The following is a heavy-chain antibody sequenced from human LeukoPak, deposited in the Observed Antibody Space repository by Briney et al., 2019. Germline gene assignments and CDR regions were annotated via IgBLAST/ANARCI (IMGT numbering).Heavy chain of an antibody. J-gene: IGHJ4*02. CDR1: GFTFSDYA. Sequence: GGSLRLSCAASGFTFSDYAMSWVRQAPGKGLEWVSASSGSGGSTYYADSVKGRFTISRDNSKNTLYLQMSSLRAEDTALYYCAKLQHTGYDLARGFDHWGQGTLVTVSS. CDR3: AKLQHTGYDLARGFDH. D-gene: IGHD5-12*01. V-gene: IGHV3-23*01. CDR2: SSGSGGST.